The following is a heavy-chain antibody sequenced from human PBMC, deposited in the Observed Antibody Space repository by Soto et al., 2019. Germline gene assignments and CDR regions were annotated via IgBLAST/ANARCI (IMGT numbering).Heavy chain of an antibody. D-gene: IGHD3-9*01. V-gene: IGHV3-23*01. Sequence: PGGSLRLSCAASGFTFSSYAMSWVRQAPGKGLEWVSAISGSGGSTYYADSVKGRFTISRDNSKNTLYLQMNSLRAEDTAVYYCAKVPTRPILTGYFSYWGQGTLVTVSS. J-gene: IGHJ4*02. CDR2: ISGSGGST. CDR3: AKVPTRPILTGYFSY. CDR1: GFTFSSYA.